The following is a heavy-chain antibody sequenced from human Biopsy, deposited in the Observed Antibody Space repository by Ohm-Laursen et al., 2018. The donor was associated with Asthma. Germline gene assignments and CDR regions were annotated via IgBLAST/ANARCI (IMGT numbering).Heavy chain of an antibody. CDR1: GFTVSRDH. CDR3: ARGDSSGWSHYYFDY. Sequence: GSLRLSCAASGFTVSRDHMFWVRQAPGKGLEWVSVIYSGGTSHTADSVRGRFTISRDFSKDTLHLQMHSLRVEDTAVYYRARGDSSGWSHYYFDYWGQGTLVTVSS. D-gene: IGHD6-19*01. CDR2: IYSGGTS. V-gene: IGHV3-53*01. J-gene: IGHJ4*02.